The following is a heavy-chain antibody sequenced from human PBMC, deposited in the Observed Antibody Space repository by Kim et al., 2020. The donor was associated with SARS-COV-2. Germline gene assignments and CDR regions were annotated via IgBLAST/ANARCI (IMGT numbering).Heavy chain of an antibody. D-gene: IGHD1-20*01. J-gene: IGHJ4*02. V-gene: IGHV3-23*01. CDR3: AKDSAFNWNDRFDY. Sequence: ADSVKGRFTISRDNSKNTLYLQMNSLRAEDTAVYDCAKDSAFNWNDRFDYWGQGTLVTVSS.